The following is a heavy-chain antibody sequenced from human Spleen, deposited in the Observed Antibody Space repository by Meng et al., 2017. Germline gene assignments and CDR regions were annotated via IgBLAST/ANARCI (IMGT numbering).Heavy chain of an antibody. J-gene: IGHJ4*02. Sequence: EVQLVESGGGLVKPGGSRRPSCAASGFTFSSYSKNWVRQAPGKGLEWVSSISSSSTYADSVKGRFTISRDNAKNSLYLQMNSLRAEDTAVYYCARGRVVVTAAPSDYWGQGTLVTVSS. D-gene: IGHD2-21*02. CDR3: ARGRVVVTAAPSDY. CDR2: ISSSST. V-gene: IGHV3-21*01. CDR1: GFTFSSYS.